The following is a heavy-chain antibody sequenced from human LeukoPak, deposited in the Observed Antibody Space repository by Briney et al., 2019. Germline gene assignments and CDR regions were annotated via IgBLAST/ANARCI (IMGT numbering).Heavy chain of an antibody. CDR1: GFTFSSYG. D-gene: IGHD2-2*01. Sequence: PGGSLRLSCAASGFTFSSYGMHWVRQAPGKGLEWVAVIWHDGSNKYYADSVKGRFTISRDNSKNTLYLQMNSLRAEDTAVYYCARGPSISVFDYWGQGTLVTVSS. J-gene: IGHJ4*02. CDR2: IWHDGSNK. V-gene: IGHV3-33*01. CDR3: ARGPSISVFDY.